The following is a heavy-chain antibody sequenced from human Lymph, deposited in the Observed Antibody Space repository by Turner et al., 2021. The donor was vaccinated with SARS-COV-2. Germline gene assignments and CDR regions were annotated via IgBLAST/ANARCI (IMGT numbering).Heavy chain of an antibody. CDR2: IYYSGST. Sequence: QLQLQESGPGLVKPSVTLSLTCTVPGGPISSSSYYWGWFRQPPGKGLGWIGSIYYSGSTYYNPSLKSRVTISVDTSKNQFYLKLSSVTAADTAVYYCARAPFIIVLMMYASGYFDNWGQGTLVTVSS. CDR1: GGPISSSSYY. D-gene: IGHD2-8*01. J-gene: IGHJ4*02. CDR3: ARAPFIIVLMMYASGYFDN. V-gene: IGHV4-39*02.